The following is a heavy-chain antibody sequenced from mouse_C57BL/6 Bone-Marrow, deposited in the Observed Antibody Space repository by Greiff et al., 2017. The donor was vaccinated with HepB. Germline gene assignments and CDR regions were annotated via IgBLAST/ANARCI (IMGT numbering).Heavy chain of an antibody. CDR3: ARPSIYYDYDFAY. V-gene: IGHV5-6*01. CDR1: GFTFSSYG. CDR2: ISSGGSYT. D-gene: IGHD2-4*01. Sequence: VQLKESGGDLVKPGGSLKLSCAASGFTFSSYGMSWVRQTPDKRLEWVATISSGGSYTYYPDSVKGRFTISRDNAKNTLYLQMSSPKSEDTAMYYCARPSIYYDYDFAYWGQGTLVTVSA. J-gene: IGHJ3*01.